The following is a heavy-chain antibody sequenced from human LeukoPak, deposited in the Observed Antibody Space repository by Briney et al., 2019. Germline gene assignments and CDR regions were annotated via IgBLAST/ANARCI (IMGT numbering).Heavy chain of an antibody. Sequence: GASVKVSCKASGYTFTSYYMHWVRQAPGQGLEWMGIINPSGGSTSYAQKSQGRVTMTRDTSTSTVYMELSSLRSEDTAVYYCASGYSPWYFDYWGQGTLVTVSS. J-gene: IGHJ4*02. V-gene: IGHV1-46*01. CDR3: ASGYSPWYFDY. D-gene: IGHD3-22*01. CDR1: GYTFTSYY. CDR2: INPSGGST.